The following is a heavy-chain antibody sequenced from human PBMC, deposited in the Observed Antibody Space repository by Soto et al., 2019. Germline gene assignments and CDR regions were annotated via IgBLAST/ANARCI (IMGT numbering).Heavy chain of an antibody. D-gene: IGHD5-12*01. Sequence: QVQLVQSGAEEKKPGASVKVSCKASGYTFTSYAMHWVRQAPGQRLEWMGWINAGNGNTKYSQKLQGRVTITRDTAARTAYMELSSLRSEDTAVYYCATSFRGYDYHYYSGMDVWGQGTTVTVSS. CDR2: INAGNGNT. CDR3: ATSFRGYDYHYYSGMDV. CDR1: GYTFTSYA. J-gene: IGHJ6*02. V-gene: IGHV1-3*05.